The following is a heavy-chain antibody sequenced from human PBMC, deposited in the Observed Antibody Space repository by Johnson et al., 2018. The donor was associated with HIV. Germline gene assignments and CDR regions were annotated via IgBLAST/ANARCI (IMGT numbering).Heavy chain of an antibody. J-gene: IGHJ3*02. CDR1: GFTFDDYA. V-gene: IGHV3-9*01. Sequence: VQLVESGGGLVQPGRSVRLSCAASGFTFDDYAMHWVRQAPGKGLEWVSGISWNSGSIGYADSVKGRFTISRDNSKNTVFLQMNTLRADDTAVYYCAKVARYGGSGWVDAFDIWGQGTMVTVS. CDR3: AKVARYGGSGWVDAFDI. D-gene: IGHD6-19*01. CDR2: ISWNSGSI.